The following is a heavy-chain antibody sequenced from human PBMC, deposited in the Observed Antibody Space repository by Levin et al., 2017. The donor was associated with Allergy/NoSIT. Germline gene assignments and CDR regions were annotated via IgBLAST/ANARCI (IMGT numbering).Heavy chain of an antibody. Sequence: PGGSLRLSCAASGFTFSSYAMHWVRQAPGKGLEWVAVISYDGSNKYYADSVKGRFTISRDNSKNTLYLQMNSLRAEDTAVYYCARDNGGNSVGWFDPWGQGTLVTVSS. V-gene: IGHV3-30*04. D-gene: IGHD4-23*01. CDR3: ARDNGGNSVGWFDP. CDR2: ISYDGSNK. CDR1: GFTFSSYA. J-gene: IGHJ5*02.